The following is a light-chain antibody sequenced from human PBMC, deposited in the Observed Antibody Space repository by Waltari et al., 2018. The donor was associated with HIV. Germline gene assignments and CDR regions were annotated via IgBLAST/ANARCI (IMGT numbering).Light chain of an antibody. CDR1: SSNIGRNY. CDR2: RNN. V-gene: IGLV1-47*01. CDR3: AAWDDSLSGLV. Sequence: QSVLTQPPSASGTPGQRVTISCSGSSSNIGRNYVYWYQQLPGTAPKLLIYRNNQRPSGGPDRLSGSTSGTSASLAISGLRSEDEADYYCAAWDDSLSGLVFGGGTKLTVL. J-gene: IGLJ3*02.